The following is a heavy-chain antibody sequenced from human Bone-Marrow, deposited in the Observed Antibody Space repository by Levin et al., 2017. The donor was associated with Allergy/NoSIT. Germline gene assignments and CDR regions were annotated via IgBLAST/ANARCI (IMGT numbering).Heavy chain of an antibody. D-gene: IGHD6-13*01. CDR3: ARGLAAAGPDSTFDY. CDR2: ISWNGGDI. CDR1: GFTFDDYG. J-gene: IGHJ4*02. V-gene: IGHV3-9*01. Sequence: GGSLRLSCEASGFTFDDYGMHWVRQAPGKALEWVSGISWNGGDIGYADSVKGRFTISRDNAKSSLYLQMNTLTPEDTALFYCARGLAAAGPDSTFDYWGQGTLVTVSS.